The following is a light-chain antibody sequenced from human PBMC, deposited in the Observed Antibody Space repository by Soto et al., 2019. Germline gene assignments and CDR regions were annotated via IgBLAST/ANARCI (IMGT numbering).Light chain of an antibody. CDR3: QQGGT. V-gene: IGKV3-11*01. J-gene: IGKJ5*01. CDR2: DAS. Sequence: DIVLTQSPATLSLSPGERATLSCRASQSVRSYLGWYQQRPGQAPRLLIYDASNRATGIPARFSGSGSGTDFTLTISSLEPEDFALYSCQQGGTFGQGTRLEIK. CDR1: QSVRSY.